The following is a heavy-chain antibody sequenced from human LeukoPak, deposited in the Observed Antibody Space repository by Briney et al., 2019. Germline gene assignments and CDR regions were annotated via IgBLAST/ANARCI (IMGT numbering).Heavy chain of an antibody. D-gene: IGHD3-22*01. Sequence: PGGSLRLSCAASGFTFSSYAMSWVRQAPGKGLEWVSAISGSGGSTYYADSVKGRFTISRDNSKNTLYLQMNSLRAEDTAVYYCAKIGYYYDSSGYYYTPPRDYFDYWGQGTLVTVSS. CDR2: ISGSGGST. J-gene: IGHJ4*02. CDR3: AKIGYYYDSSGYYYTPPRDYFDY. V-gene: IGHV3-23*01. CDR1: GFTFSSYA.